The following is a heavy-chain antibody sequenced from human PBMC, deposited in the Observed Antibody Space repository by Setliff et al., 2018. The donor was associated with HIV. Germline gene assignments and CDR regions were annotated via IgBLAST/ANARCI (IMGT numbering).Heavy chain of an antibody. CDR3: ARDLYFYYYTDV. Sequence: PGGSLRLSCAASGSGFTFSSYSMNWVRQAPGKGLEWVSYISSTSSTIYYANSVKGRFTISRDDAKNSLYLQMNSLRAEDTAVYYCARDLYFYYYTDVWGKGTTVTVSS. CDR2: ISSTSSTI. CDR1: GSGFTFSSYS. V-gene: IGHV3-48*01. J-gene: IGHJ6*03. D-gene: IGHD3-9*01.